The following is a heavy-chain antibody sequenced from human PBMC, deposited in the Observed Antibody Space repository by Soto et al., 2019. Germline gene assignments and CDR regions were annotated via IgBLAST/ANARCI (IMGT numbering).Heavy chain of an antibody. CDR1: GFTFSSYS. CDR3: ARDGKSSEYRAFDI. Sequence: GGSLSLSCAASGFTFSSYSMNWVRQAPGKGLEWVSYISSSSSTIYYADSVKGRFTISRDNAKNSLYLQMNSLRAEDTAVYYCARDGKSSEYRAFDIWGQGTMVTVSS. V-gene: IGHV3-48*01. J-gene: IGHJ3*02. CDR2: ISSSSSTI. D-gene: IGHD2-2*01.